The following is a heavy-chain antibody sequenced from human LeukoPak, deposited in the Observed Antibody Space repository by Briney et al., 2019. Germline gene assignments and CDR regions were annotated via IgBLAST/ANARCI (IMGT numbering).Heavy chain of an antibody. J-gene: IGHJ4*02. CDR2: ISSGSSYI. D-gene: IGHD2-15*01. Sequence: GGSLTLSCAASGFTFTNAWMSWVRQAPGKGLEWVSCISSGSSYIYYADSVRGRFTISRDNAKNSLYLQMNSLRAEDTAVYYCAKCSGASCYHSDDYWGQGTLVTVSS. V-gene: IGHV3-21*01. CDR1: GFTFTNAW. CDR3: AKCSGASCYHSDDY.